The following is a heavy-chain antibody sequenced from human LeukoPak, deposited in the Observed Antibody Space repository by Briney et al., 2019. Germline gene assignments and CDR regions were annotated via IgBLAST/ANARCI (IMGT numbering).Heavy chain of an antibody. CDR2: ISGSGETT. D-gene: IGHD2-8*01. V-gene: IGHV3-23*01. J-gene: IGHJ4*02. CDR1: GFTFSSYG. Sequence: PGGSLRLSCAASGFTFSSYGMTWLRQTPAKGLEWVSAISGSGETTYYSDSVKGRFTISRDNSKNTLFLQMNSLRVEDAAMYYCAKTNGYFDQWGQGTLVAVSS. CDR3: AKTNGYFDQ.